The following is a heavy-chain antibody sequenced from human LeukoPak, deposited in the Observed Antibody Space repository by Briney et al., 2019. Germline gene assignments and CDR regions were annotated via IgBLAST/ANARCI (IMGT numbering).Heavy chain of an antibody. CDR1: GFSFSSYE. V-gene: IGHV3-48*03. CDR3: ARDGTPIYSRGWGYMDV. D-gene: IGHD6-19*01. Sequence: GGSLRLSCAASGFSFSSYEMNWVRQAPGKGLEWMSYISASGTLTHYADSVEGRFTISRDNTKNSLYLQMNSLRGEDTAVYYCARDGTPIYSRGWGYMDVWGKGTTVTISS. J-gene: IGHJ6*04. CDR2: ISASGTLT.